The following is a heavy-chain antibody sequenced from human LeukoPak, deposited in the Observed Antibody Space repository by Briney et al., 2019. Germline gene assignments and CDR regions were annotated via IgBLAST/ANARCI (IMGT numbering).Heavy chain of an antibody. CDR1: GFTFSSYA. CDR2: ISYDGSNK. Sequence: GRSLRLSCAASGFTFSSYAMHWVRQAPGKGLEWVAVISYDGSNKYYADSVKGRFTISRDNSKNTLYLQVNSLRAEDTAVYYCARDPLPGYDSYAYYFDYWGQGTLVTVSS. D-gene: IGHD3-16*01. V-gene: IGHV3-30*04. CDR3: ARDPLPGYDSYAYYFDY. J-gene: IGHJ4*02.